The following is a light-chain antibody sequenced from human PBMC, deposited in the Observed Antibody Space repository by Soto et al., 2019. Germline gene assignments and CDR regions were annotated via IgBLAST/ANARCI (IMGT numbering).Light chain of an antibody. V-gene: IGKV3-20*01. J-gene: IGKJ4*01. CDR3: RQYGRSLEFA. CDR1: QSVSSNF. CDR2: GAS. Sequence: EIVLTQSPGTLCLSPGERATLSCRASQSVSSNFLAWYQEKPGQAPRLLIYGASSRATGIPDRFSGSGSGTDFTLTISRLEPEDFAVYYCRQYGRSLEFAFGGGTKGDIK.